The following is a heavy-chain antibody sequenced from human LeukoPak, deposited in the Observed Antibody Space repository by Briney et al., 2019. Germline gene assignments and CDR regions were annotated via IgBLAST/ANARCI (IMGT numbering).Heavy chain of an antibody. J-gene: IGHJ4*02. D-gene: IGHD5-24*01. CDR2: IYYSGST. CDR3: ARVWGRDPTGIADY. Sequence: SETLSLTCTVSGGSISSYYWSWIRQPPGKGLEWIGYIYYSGSTNYNPSLKSRVTISVDTSKNQFSLKLSSVTAADTAVYYCARVWGRDPTGIADYWGQGTLVTVSS. CDR1: GGSISSYY. V-gene: IGHV4-59*01.